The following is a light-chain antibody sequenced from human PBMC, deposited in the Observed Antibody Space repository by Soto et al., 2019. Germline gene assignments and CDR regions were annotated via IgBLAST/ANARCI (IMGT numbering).Light chain of an antibody. CDR1: DNDVGGYNF. Sequence: QSVLTQPRSVSGSPGQSVTISCSGTDNDVGGYNFVSWYQQHPGKAPKLMIFDVSKRPSGVPGRFSGSKSGNTASLTISGLQAEDEADYYCCSFAVSLNFVFGTGTKLTV. CDR3: CSFAVSLNFV. CDR2: DVS. V-gene: IGLV2-11*01. J-gene: IGLJ1*01.